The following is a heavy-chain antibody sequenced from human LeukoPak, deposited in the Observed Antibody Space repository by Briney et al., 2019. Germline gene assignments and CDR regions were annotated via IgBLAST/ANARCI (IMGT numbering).Heavy chain of an antibody. Sequence: PGGSLRLSCAPSGFTSSSYGMQLSSYGKNWVRQAPGQGLEWVAFIRSDGRNKYYADSVKGRFTISRDNTKNMLYLQMNSLRAEDTAVYYCAKLKINYYYYMDVWGKGTTVIVSS. CDR3: AKLKINYYYYMDV. J-gene: IGHJ6*03. CDR1: GFTSSSYG. CDR2: IRSDGRNK. V-gene: IGHV3-30*02. D-gene: IGHD3-16*01.